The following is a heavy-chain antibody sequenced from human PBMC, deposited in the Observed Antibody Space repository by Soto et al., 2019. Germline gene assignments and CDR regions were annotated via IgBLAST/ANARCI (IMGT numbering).Heavy chain of an antibody. D-gene: IGHD3-10*01. V-gene: IGHV6-1*01. CDR3: ARDKGTKYYYGSGTLTTAFDY. J-gene: IGHJ4*02. Sequence: SQTLSLTCAVSGDSVSSNSAAWNWIRQSPSRGLEWLGRTYYRSKWYNDYAVSVKSRITINPDTSKNQFSLQLNSVTPEDTAVYYCARDKGTKYYYGSGTLTTAFDYWGQGTLVTVSS. CDR2: TYYRSKWYN. CDR1: GDSVSSNSAA.